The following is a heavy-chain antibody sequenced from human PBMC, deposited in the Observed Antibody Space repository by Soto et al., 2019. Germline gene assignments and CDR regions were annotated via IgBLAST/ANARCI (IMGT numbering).Heavy chain of an antibody. CDR2: IYYSGST. Sequence: SETLSLTCTVSGGSVSSCSYYWSWIRQPPGKGLEWIGYIYYSGSTNYNPSLKSRVTISVDTSKNQFSLKLSSVTAADTAVYYCARTPMYYYDSSGYYIHWFDPWGQGTLVTVSS. V-gene: IGHV4-61*01. CDR3: ARTPMYYYDSSGYYIHWFDP. CDR1: GGSVSSCSYY. J-gene: IGHJ5*02. D-gene: IGHD3-22*01.